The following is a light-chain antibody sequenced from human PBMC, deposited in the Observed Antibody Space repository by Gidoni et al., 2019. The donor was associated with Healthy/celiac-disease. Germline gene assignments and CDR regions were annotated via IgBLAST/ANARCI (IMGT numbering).Light chain of an antibody. Sequence: QSALTQPRSVSGSPGQSVTISCTGTSSDVGGYTYVSWYQQHPGKAPKLMIDDVSKRPSGVPDRFSGSKSGNTASLTISGLQAEDEADYYCCSYAGSYTHYVFGTGTKVTVL. J-gene: IGLJ1*01. CDR2: DVS. CDR3: CSYAGSYTHYV. CDR1: SSDVGGYTY. V-gene: IGLV2-11*01.